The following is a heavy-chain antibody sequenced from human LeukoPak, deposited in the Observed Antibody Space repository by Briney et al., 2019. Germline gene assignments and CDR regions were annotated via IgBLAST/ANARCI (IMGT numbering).Heavy chain of an antibody. CDR3: ARFGRGKNWFDP. Sequence: ASVKVSCKASGYTFTGYYMHWVRQAPGQGLEWMGWINPNSGGTNYAQKFQGRVTMTRNTSISAAYMELSSLRSEDTAVYYCARFGRGKNWFDPWGQGTLVTVSS. CDR1: GYTFTGYY. J-gene: IGHJ5*02. V-gene: IGHV1-2*02. D-gene: IGHD3-10*01. CDR2: INPNSGGT.